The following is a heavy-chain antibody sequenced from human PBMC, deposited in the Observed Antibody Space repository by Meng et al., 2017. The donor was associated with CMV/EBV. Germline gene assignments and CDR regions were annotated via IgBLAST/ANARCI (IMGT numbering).Heavy chain of an antibody. CDR1: GFTFSSYS. V-gene: IGHV3-21*01. J-gene: IGHJ4*02. CDR3: ARLYLPLGFDY. Sequence: GESLKISCAASGFTFSSYSMNWVRQAPGKGLDWVSSISSSSSYIYYADSVKGRFTISRDNAKNSLYLQMNSLRAEDTAVYYCARLYLPLGFDYWGQGTLVTVSS. D-gene: IGHD2-2*02. CDR2: ISSSSSYI.